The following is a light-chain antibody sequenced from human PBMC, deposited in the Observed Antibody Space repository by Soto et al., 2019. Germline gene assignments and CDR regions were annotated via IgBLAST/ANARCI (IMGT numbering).Light chain of an antibody. CDR3: QSYDRSLSASV. J-gene: IGLJ2*01. Sequence: QSALTQPPSVSGAPGQRVTISCTGSSSNIGGGYDVHWYRQVPGTAPKLLIYGNRYRPSGVPDRVSGSKSGFSASLAITGVQAEDEAIYYCQSYDRSLSASVFGGGTKVTVL. V-gene: IGLV1-40*01. CDR2: GNR. CDR1: SSNIGGGYD.